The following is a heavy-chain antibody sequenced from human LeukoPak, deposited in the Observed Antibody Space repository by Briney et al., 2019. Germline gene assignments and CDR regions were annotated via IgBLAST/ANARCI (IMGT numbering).Heavy chain of an antibody. CDR2: TSGDGGST. CDR3: ARGYSGYDVALGY. V-gene: IGHV3-43*02. Sequence: GGSLRLSCAASGFTFDDYAMRWVRQAPGKGLEWVSLTSGDGGSTYYADSVKGRFTISRDNSKNSLYLQMNSLRTEDTALYYCARGYSGYDVALGYWGQGTLVTVSS. J-gene: IGHJ4*02. D-gene: IGHD5-12*01. CDR1: GFTFDDYA.